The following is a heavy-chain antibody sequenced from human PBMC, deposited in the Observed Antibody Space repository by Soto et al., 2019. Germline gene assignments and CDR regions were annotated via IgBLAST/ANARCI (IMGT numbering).Heavy chain of an antibody. CDR1: GGSISSRGYY. V-gene: IGHV4-39*01. J-gene: IGHJ5*02. CDR2: IYYSGST. Sequence: QLQLQESGPGLVKPSETLSLTCTVSGGSISSRGYYWGWIRQPPGKGLEWIGTIYYSGSTYYNPSLKSPVTLSVDTSKDQFSLKLSSVTAADTAVYYCANSNWFDPWGQGTLVTVSS. CDR3: ANSNWFDP.